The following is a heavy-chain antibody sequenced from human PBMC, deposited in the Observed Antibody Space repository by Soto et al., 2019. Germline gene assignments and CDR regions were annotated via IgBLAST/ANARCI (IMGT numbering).Heavy chain of an antibody. Sequence: PGGSLRLSCAASGFTFSSYGMHWVRQAPGKGLEWVAVISYDGSNKYYADSVKGRFTISRDNSKNTLYLQMNSLRAEDTAVYYCAKVAAPLTSIFGPYYFDYWGQGTLVTVSS. V-gene: IGHV3-30*18. J-gene: IGHJ4*02. CDR1: GFTFSSYG. D-gene: IGHD3-3*01. CDR2: ISYDGSNK. CDR3: AKVAAPLTSIFGPYYFDY.